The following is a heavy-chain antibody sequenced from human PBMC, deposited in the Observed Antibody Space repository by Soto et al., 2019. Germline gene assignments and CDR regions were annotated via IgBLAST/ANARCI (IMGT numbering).Heavy chain of an antibody. CDR1: GFTFSSYS. D-gene: IGHD4-17*01. J-gene: IGHJ6*02. V-gene: IGHV3-21*01. Sequence: LRLSCAASGFTFSSYSMNWVRQAPGKGLEWVSSISSSSSYIYYAYSVKGRFTISRDNANNSLYLQMNSLRAEDTAVYYCARDPPSRYGDYVRYYYSGMGVWGQGSTVTVS. CDR2: ISSSSSYI. CDR3: ARDPPSRYGDYVRYYYSGMGV.